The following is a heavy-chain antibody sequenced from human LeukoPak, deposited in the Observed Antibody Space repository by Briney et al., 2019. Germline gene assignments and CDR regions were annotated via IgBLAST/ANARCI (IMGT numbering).Heavy chain of an antibody. CDR2: ICYDGSKK. Sequence: PGRSLRLSCAASRFTFSSYGMHWVRQAPGKGREWVAGICYDGSKKYYADSVKGRFTISRDNSKNTLYLQMNSLRAEDTAVYYCARTYYYDSSFDYWGQGTLVTVSS. V-gene: IGHV3-33*01. CDR1: RFTFSSYG. J-gene: IGHJ4*02. CDR3: ARTYYYDSSFDY. D-gene: IGHD3-22*01.